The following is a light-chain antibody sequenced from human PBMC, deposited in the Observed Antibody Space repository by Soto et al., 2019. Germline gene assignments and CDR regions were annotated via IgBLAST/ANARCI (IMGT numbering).Light chain of an antibody. Sequence: DIQMTQSPSSVSASVGDRVTITCRASQGIRSWLAWYQQKPGKAPKLLIYAASSLQSGVPSRFSGSGSGTEFTLTISSLRPEDFASYYCQQADSFPYTFGQGTKLEIK. CDR1: QGIRSW. CDR2: AAS. J-gene: IGKJ2*01. CDR3: QQADSFPYT. V-gene: IGKV1-12*01.